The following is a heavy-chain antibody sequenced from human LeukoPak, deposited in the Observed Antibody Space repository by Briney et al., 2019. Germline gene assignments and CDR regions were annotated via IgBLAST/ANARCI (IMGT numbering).Heavy chain of an antibody. V-gene: IGHV3-48*03. CDR2: ISSSGSTI. CDR1: GFTFSSYG. CDR3: ARGYSGYDYSFDY. Sequence: GGSLRLSCAASGFTFSSYGMNWVRQAPGKGLEWVSYISSSGSTIYYADSVKGRFTISRDNAKNSLYLQMNSLRAEDTAVYYCARGYSGYDYSFDYWGQGTLVTVSS. J-gene: IGHJ4*02. D-gene: IGHD5-12*01.